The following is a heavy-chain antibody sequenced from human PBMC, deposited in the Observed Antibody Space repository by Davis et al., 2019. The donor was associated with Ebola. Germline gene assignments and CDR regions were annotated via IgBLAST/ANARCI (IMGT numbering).Heavy chain of an antibody. Sequence: GGSLRLSCAASGFPFEDYTMHWVRQAPGKGLEWVSLISWDGGDTYYADSVKGRFTISRDNAKNSLYLQMNSLRAEDTAVYYCARGADDYSNIYYYYYYMDVWGKGTTVTVSS. CDR3: ARGADDYSNIYYYYYYMDV. D-gene: IGHD4-11*01. CDR1: GFPFEDYT. V-gene: IGHV3-43*01. CDR2: ISWDGGDT. J-gene: IGHJ6*03.